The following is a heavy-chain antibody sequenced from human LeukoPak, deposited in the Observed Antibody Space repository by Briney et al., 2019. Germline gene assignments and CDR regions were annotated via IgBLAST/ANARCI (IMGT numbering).Heavy chain of an antibody. CDR3: ARVNPLLAPGTFDI. CDR1: DFSFGDYW. CDR2: IKQDGSKK. J-gene: IGHJ3*02. Sequence: PGGSLRLSCAASDFSFGDYWMTWVRQAPGRGLAWVANIKQDGSKKYYGDSVKGRFTISRDNAKNLLYLQLNNLRGEDTAVYYCARVNPLLAPGTFDIWGQGTMVVVSS. D-gene: IGHD6-13*01. V-gene: IGHV3-7*01.